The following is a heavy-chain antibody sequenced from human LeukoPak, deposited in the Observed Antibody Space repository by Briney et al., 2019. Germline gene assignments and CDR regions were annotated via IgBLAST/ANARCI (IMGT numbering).Heavy chain of an antibody. D-gene: IGHD6-25*01. CDR1: GFTFSTYA. CDR2: ISSNGGST. V-gene: IGHV3-64*01. CDR3: ARRAPGFSSGWLDY. J-gene: IGHJ4*02. Sequence: PGGSLRLYCAASGFTFSTYAIHWVRQAPGKGLEYVSAISSNGGSTFYANSVKGRFIVSRDNSKNTLYLQMGSLRAEDLAVYYCARRAPGFSSGWLDYWGQGTLVTVSS.